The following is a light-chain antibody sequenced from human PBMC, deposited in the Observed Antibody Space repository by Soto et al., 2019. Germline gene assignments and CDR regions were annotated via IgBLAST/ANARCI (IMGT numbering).Light chain of an antibody. J-gene: IGLJ1*01. CDR3: QSYDIRLSAYV. V-gene: IGLV1-40*01. Sequence: QSVLTQPPSVSGAPGQRVTISCTGSSSNIGANYDVHWYQKLPGTAPKLLIHGDSNRPSGVPDRFSGSKSGTSASLAITGLQAEDEADYFCQSYDIRLSAYVFGPGTKLTVL. CDR1: SSNIGANYD. CDR2: GDS.